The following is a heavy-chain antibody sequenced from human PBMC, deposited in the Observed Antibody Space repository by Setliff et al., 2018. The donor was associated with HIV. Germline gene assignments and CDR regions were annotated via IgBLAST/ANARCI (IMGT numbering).Heavy chain of an antibody. Sequence: SETLSLTCTVSGGSISSSSYYWGWIRQPPGKGLEWIGSIYYSGTTYYNPSLESRVTISLDTSKNQFSLRLTSVAAADTASYYCVGASHMTPGNLLHSTGPYYSYYMDVWGRGTTVTVSS. CDR1: GGSISSSSYY. D-gene: IGHD4-4*01. CDR3: VGASHMTPGNLLHSTGPYYSYYMDV. V-gene: IGHV4-39*07. CDR2: IYYSGTT. J-gene: IGHJ6*03.